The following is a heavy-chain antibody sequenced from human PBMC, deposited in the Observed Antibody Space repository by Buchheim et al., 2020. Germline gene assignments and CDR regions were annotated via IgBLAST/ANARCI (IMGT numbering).Heavy chain of an antibody. Sequence: EVQLVQSGAEVKKPGESLRISCKVSGDSFTGYWINWVRRMPGQGLEWMGRIDPSDSYTNYSPSFQGHVTISADKSISTAYLQWSSLKASDTAMYYCARLDRLRYYDSSGPDDMDVWGKGTT. CDR3: ARLDRLRYYDSSGPDDMDV. J-gene: IGHJ6*03. V-gene: IGHV5-10-1*03. CDR1: GDSFTGYW. CDR2: IDPSDSYT. D-gene: IGHD3-22*01.